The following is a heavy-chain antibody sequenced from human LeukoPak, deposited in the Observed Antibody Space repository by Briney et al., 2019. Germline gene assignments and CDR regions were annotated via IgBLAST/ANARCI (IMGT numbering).Heavy chain of an antibody. Sequence: GASVTVSCKASGYTFTHYVISWVRQAPAQGLEWMGWINPNSGGTNYAHKFQGRVTMNRYTSKSTAYMELSRLRSDHTAVYYCARDLRMIVRGSLGYWGQGTLVTVSS. CDR2: INPNSGGT. V-gene: IGHV1-2*02. CDR1: GYTFTHYV. D-gene: IGHD3-22*01. CDR3: ARDLRMIVRGSLGY. J-gene: IGHJ4*02.